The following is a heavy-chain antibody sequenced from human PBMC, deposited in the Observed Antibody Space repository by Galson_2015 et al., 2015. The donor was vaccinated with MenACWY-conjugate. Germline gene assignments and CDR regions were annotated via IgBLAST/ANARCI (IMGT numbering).Heavy chain of an antibody. CDR2: IYWDDDK. J-gene: IGHJ3*02. D-gene: IGHD3-22*01. CDR1: GFSLSTSGVG. Sequence: PALVKPTQTLTLPCTFSGFSLSTSGVGVGWIRQPPGKALEWLALIYWDDDKRYSPSLKSRLTITKDTSKNQVVLTMTNMDPVDTATYYCAHFYDSSGYYYCAFDIWGQGTMVTVSS. CDR3: AHFYDSSGYYYCAFDI. V-gene: IGHV2-5*02.